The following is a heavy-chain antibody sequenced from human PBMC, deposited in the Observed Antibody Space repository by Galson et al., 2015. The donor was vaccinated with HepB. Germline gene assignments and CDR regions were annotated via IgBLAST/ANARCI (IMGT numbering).Heavy chain of an antibody. Sequence: SLRLSCAASGFTFSSYAMSWVRQAPGKGLEWVPAISGSGGSTYYAASVKGRFTISTDNSKNTLYLQMNSLRAEDTAVYYCAIDLVGWGYLGGLDYWGQGTLVTLSS. CDR3: AIDLVGWGYLGGLDY. CDR1: GFTFSSYA. D-gene: IGHD2-8*02. V-gene: IGHV3-23*01. J-gene: IGHJ4*02. CDR2: ISGSGGST.